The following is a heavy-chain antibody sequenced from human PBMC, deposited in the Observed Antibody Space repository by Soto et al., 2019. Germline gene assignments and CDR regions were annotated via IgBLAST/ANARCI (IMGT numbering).Heavy chain of an antibody. V-gene: IGHV3-23*01. CDR1: GFTLGKYT. D-gene: IGHD3-9*01. CDR3: ARDREPDGIWTFDS. Sequence: EVLLLESGGDVVQPGESLRLSCAASGFTLGKYTMGWVRQAPGKGLEWVAESYSTGGTEYADSVKGRFTISRDNSKNTLFLQMNSLGVEDTALYYCARDREPDGIWTFDSWGQGTLVTVSS. J-gene: IGHJ4*02. CDR2: SYSTGGT.